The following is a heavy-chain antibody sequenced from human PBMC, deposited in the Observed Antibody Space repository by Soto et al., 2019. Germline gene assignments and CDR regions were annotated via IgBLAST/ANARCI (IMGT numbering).Heavy chain of an antibody. D-gene: IGHD5-18*01. CDR2: ISAYNGNT. Sequence: ASVKVSCKASGYTFTSYGISWVRQAPGQGLEWMGWISAYNGNTNYAQKLQGRVTMTTDTSTSTAYMELRSLRSDDTAVYYCARDRANHILSYTAMVNKHVFSYRGQGTSVPVSS. J-gene: IGHJ4*02. CDR3: ARDRANHILSYTAMVNKHVFSY. CDR1: GYTFTSYG. V-gene: IGHV1-18*01.